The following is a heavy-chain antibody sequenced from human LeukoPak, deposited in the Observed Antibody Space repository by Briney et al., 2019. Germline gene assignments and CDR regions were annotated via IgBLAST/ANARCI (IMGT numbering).Heavy chain of an antibody. Sequence: ASVKVSCKASGYTFTGYYMHWVRQAPGQGLEWMGWINPNSGGTNYAQKFQGRVTMTRDTSISTAYMELSRLRSDDTAVYYCARVAGGMLRPYSSSLDYWGQGTLVTVSS. CDR3: ARVAGGMLRPYSSSLDY. CDR2: INPNSGGT. D-gene: IGHD6-13*01. CDR1: GYTFTGYY. V-gene: IGHV1-2*02. J-gene: IGHJ4*02.